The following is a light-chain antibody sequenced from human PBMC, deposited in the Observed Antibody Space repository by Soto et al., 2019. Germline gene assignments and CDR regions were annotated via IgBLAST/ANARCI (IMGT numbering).Light chain of an antibody. V-gene: IGKV3-20*01. J-gene: IGKJ1*01. CDR3: QQYVSWT. Sequence: EIVSTQSPGTLSVSPGERATLSCRASQTISSNYLAWYQQKPGQAPSLLIYGTSSRATGIPDRFSGSGSGTDFTLTISRLEPEDSAIYYCQQYVSWTFGQGTKVEIK. CDR1: QTISSNY. CDR2: GTS.